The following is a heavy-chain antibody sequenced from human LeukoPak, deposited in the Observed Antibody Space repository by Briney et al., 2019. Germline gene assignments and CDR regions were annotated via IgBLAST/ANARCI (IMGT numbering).Heavy chain of an antibody. Sequence: GGSLRLSCAASGFTFSNYAMSWVRQVPGKGLEWVSYISSSSSTIYYADSVKGRFTISRDNAKNSLYLQMNSLRAEDTAVYFCAERFDYWGQGTLVTVAS. V-gene: IGHV3-48*01. J-gene: IGHJ4*02. CDR2: ISSSSSTI. CDR3: AERFDY. CDR1: GFTFSNYA.